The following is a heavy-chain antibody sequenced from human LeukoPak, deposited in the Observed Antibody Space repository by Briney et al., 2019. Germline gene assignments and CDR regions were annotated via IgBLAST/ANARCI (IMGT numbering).Heavy chain of an antibody. CDR1: GFTFINYG. Sequence: GGSLRLSCAASGFTFINYGMHWVRQAPGKGLEWVAFIQYSGNNKYYADSVKGRFTISRDNSKNTLYLQMNSLRAEDTAVYYCAKSYYDILTPLDYWGQGTLVTVSS. CDR3: AKSYYDILTPLDY. D-gene: IGHD3-9*01. CDR2: IQYSGNNK. J-gene: IGHJ4*02. V-gene: IGHV3-30*02.